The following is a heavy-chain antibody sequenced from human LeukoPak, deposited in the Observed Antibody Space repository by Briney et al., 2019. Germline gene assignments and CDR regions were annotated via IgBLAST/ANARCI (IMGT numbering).Heavy chain of an antibody. D-gene: IGHD3-10*01. V-gene: IGHV4-39*01. CDR3: ARLGYSGSGSQIPYYYGMDV. CDR2: IYFSGRT. Sequence: PSETLSLTCTVSGGSISSSNYYWGWIRQPPGKALEWIGSIYFSGRTYYSPSLKSRVTISVDTSKNQFSLRLSSVTAADTAVYYCARLGYSGSGSQIPYYYGMDVWGQGTTVTVSS. J-gene: IGHJ6*02. CDR1: GGSISSSNYY.